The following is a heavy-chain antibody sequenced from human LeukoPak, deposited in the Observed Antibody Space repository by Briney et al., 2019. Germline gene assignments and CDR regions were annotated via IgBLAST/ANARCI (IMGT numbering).Heavy chain of an antibody. CDR1: GGSISSRTYY. CDR2: INHSGST. D-gene: IGHD3-16*02. CDR3: ARQPASFGGVIGKPYYFDY. J-gene: IGHJ4*02. Sequence: SETLSLTCTVSGGSISSRTYYWGWIRQPPGKGLEWIGEINHSGSTNYNPSLKSRVTISVDTSKNQFSLKLSSVTAADTAVYYCARQPASFGGVIGKPYYFDYWGQGTQVTVSS. V-gene: IGHV4-39*01.